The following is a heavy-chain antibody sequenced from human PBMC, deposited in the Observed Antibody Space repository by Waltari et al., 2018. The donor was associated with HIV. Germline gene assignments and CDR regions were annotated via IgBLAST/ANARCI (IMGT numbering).Heavy chain of an antibody. CDR1: NASISTSSNY. CDR3: ASPSHINRDVVAFDV. Sequence: HQLLQESGPRLVTPSEPLSLTCTVSNASISTSSNYWGGIRQSPGGGLEWIGLIYCTGNTHSNPSLRSRVFISVDTSQNQCSLRLTSVTAADTGVYCCASPSHINRDVVAFDVWGPGSRVAVSS. V-gene: IGHV4-39*07. CDR2: IYCTGNT. J-gene: IGHJ4*01. D-gene: IGHD2-21*01.